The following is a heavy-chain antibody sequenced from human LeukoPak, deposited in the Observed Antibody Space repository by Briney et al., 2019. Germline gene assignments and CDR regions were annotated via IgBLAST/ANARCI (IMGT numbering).Heavy chain of an antibody. CDR2: INPNSGGT. Sequence: ASVKVSCKASGYTFTGYYMHWVRQAPGQGLEWMGWINPNSGGTNYAQKFQGRVTMTRDTSISTAYMELSRLRSDDTAVYYCARESPYYYDSSGYYPPAEYFQHWGQGTLVTVSS. D-gene: IGHD3-22*01. J-gene: IGHJ1*01. CDR1: GYTFTGYY. V-gene: IGHV1-2*02. CDR3: ARESPYYYDSSGYYPPAEYFQH.